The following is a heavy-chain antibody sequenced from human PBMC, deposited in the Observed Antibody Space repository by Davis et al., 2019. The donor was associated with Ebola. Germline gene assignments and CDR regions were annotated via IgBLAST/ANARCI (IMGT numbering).Heavy chain of an antibody. D-gene: IGHD1-26*01. J-gene: IGHJ3*01. Sequence: PGGSLRLSCAASGFNLSTYWMNWVRQGPGHVLYCVSNINEHGSKKNYVDSVKDRFTISRDNAKSSLFLQMNSLRAEDTAVYYCATELSGNAFDVWGRGTMVTVSS. V-gene: IGHV3-7*03. CDR3: ATELSGNAFDV. CDR2: INEHGSKK. CDR1: GFNLSTYW.